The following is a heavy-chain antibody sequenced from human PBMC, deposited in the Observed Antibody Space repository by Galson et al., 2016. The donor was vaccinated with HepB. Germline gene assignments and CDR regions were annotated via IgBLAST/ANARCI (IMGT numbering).Heavy chain of an antibody. Sequence: SETLSLTCTVSGGSIITSISSHYWGWFRQSPGTGLAWIGSIPYSGRTDYNPSPESRVTISLDASRNQFFLRLTSVTAADTAVYYCARDQTGNGRYNWFDPWGQGILVTVSS. J-gene: IGHJ5*01. D-gene: IGHD1-26*01. CDR2: IPYSGRT. CDR1: GGSIITSISSHY. CDR3: ARDQTGNGRYNWFDP. V-gene: IGHV4-39*07.